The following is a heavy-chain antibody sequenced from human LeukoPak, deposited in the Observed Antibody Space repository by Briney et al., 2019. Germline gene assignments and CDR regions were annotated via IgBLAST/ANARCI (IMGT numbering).Heavy chain of an antibody. V-gene: IGHV4-39*01. D-gene: IGHD3-22*01. J-gene: IGHJ5*02. Sequence: SETLSLTCTVSGGSITSSSYYWAWIRQPPGKRLEWIGSIFYVGDTYYDPSLESRITISVDTSRNQFSLKLYSECAADTAVYYCARSDSSRYGWLDPWGRGTLVTVSS. CDR2: IFYVGDT. CDR1: GGSITSSSYY. CDR3: ARSDSSRYGWLDP.